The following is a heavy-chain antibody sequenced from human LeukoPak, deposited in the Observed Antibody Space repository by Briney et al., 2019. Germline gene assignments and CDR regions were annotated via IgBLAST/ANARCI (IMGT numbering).Heavy chain of an antibody. CDR1: GFTFSSYG. Sequence: GRSLRLSCAASGFTFSSYGMHWVRQAPGKGLEWVAVISYDGSNKYYTDSVKGRFTISRDNSKNTLYLQMNSLRAEDTAVYYCAKDRRGENAFDIWGQGTMVTVSS. CDR3: AKDRRGENAFDI. CDR2: ISYDGSNK. D-gene: IGHD3-10*01. J-gene: IGHJ3*02. V-gene: IGHV3-30*18.